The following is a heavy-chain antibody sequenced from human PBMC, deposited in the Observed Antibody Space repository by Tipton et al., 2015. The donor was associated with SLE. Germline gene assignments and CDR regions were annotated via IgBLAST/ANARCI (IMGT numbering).Heavy chain of an antibody. CDR2: INHSGST. CDR1: GFNFNIYS. D-gene: IGHD1/OR15-1a*01. Sequence: LRLSCAASGFNFNIYSMSWIRQPPGKGLEWIGEINHSGSTNYNPSLKSRVTISVDTSKNQFSLKLSSVTAADTAVYYCATLPNSDQIYPVDYWGQGTLVTVSS. V-gene: IGHV4-34*08. CDR3: ATLPNSDQIYPVDY. J-gene: IGHJ4*02.